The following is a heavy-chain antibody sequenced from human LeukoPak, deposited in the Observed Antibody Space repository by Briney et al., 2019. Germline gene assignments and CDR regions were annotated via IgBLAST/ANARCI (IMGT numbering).Heavy chain of an antibody. J-gene: IGHJ4*02. D-gene: IGHD3-22*01. V-gene: IGHV5-51*01. CDR3: ATPHDATAYYYDSSGYFY. CDR1: GYSFTSYW. CDR2: IYPGGSDT. Sequence: GESLKISCKGSGYSFTSYWIGWVRQMPGKGLEWMGIIYPGGSDTRYSPSFQGQVTISADKSITTAYLQWSSLKASDTAMYYCATPHDATAYYYDSSGYFYWGQGTLVTVSS.